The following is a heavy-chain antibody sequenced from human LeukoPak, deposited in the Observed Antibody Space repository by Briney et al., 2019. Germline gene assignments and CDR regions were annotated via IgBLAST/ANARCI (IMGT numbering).Heavy chain of an antibody. Sequence: SETLSLTCAVSGASISSGTYSWGWMRQPPGKGPEWIGSFSYSGVGYYNSSLKSRVTISMGTSKNQFSLEVTSVTAADTAVYYCWAIVPTNKLDYWGQGTLVTVSS. CDR3: WAIVPTNKLDY. J-gene: IGHJ4*02. D-gene: IGHD5-12*01. CDR1: GASISSGTYS. V-gene: IGHV4-39*01. CDR2: FSYSGVG.